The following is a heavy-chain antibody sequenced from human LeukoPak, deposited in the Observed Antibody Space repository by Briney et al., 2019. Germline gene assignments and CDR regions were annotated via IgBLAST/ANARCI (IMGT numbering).Heavy chain of an antibody. J-gene: IGHJ6*03. Sequence: SETLSLTCTVSGGSISSYYWGWIRQPPGKGLQWIGYIYYSGSTNYNPSLKSRVTISVDTSKNQFSLKLSSVTAADTAVYYCARLTVGATHYYYYYMDVWGKGTTVTVSS. CDR3: ARLTVGATHYYYYYMDV. V-gene: IGHV4-59*08. CDR1: GGSISSYY. D-gene: IGHD1-26*01. CDR2: IYYSGST.